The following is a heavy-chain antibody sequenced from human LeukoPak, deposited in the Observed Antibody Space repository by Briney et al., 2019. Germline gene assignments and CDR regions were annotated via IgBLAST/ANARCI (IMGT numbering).Heavy chain of an antibody. CDR1: GGSFSGYY. V-gene: IGHV4-34*01. CDR3: ASGRGIAAAGKVSGWFDP. J-gene: IGHJ5*02. CDR2: INHSGST. D-gene: IGHD6-13*01. Sequence: SETLSLTCAVYGGSFSGYYWSWIRQPPGKGLEWIGDINHSGSTNYNPSLKSRVTISVDTSKNQFSLKLSSVTAADTAVYYCASGRGIAAAGKVSGWFDPWGQGTLVTVSS.